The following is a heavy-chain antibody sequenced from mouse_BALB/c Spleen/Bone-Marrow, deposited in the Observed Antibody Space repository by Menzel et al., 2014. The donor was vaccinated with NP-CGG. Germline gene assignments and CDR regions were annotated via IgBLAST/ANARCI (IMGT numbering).Heavy chain of an antibody. CDR1: GFTFSDYG. CDR2: ISNLAYSI. J-gene: IGHJ1*01. D-gene: IGHD2-3*01. V-gene: IGHV5-15*02. Sequence: EVKLMESGGGLVQPGGSRKLSCAASGFTFSDYGMAWVRPAPGKGPEWVAFISNLAYSIYYADTVTVRFAISRENAKNALYLESSSLRSEDSAMYYCARAGYDGYPWDFDVWGAGTTVTVSS. CDR3: ARAGYDGYPWDFDV.